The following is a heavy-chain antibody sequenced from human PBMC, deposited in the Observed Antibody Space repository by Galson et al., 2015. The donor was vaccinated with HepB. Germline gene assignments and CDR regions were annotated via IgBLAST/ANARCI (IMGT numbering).Heavy chain of an antibody. J-gene: IGHJ4*02. D-gene: IGHD2-15*01. Sequence: QSGAEVKKPGESLTISCTGSGYSCTSYWSGWVRQMPGKGLEWIGIIYPGDSDTRYSPSFQGQVTISADKSISTAYLQWSSLKASDTAMYYCARPSVAATRYSFDYWGQGTLVTVSS. CDR2: IYPGDSDT. V-gene: IGHV5-51*03. CDR1: GYSCTSYW. CDR3: ARPSVAATRYSFDY.